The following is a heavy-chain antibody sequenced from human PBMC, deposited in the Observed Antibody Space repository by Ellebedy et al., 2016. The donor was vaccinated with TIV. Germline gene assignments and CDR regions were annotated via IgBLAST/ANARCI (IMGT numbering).Heavy chain of an antibody. CDR1: GYTFTRYY. J-gene: IGHJ4*02. CDR3: ARLDSSGPVGPPDY. CDR2: INPSSGGT. Sequence: AASVKVFCKATGYTFTRYYMHWVRQAPGQGLEWMGIINPSSGGTTYAQKFRGRVTMTRDTPTSTVYLEVSSLRSEDTAVYYCARLDSSGPVGPPDYWGQGTLVSVSS. V-gene: IGHV1-46*01. D-gene: IGHD6-19*01.